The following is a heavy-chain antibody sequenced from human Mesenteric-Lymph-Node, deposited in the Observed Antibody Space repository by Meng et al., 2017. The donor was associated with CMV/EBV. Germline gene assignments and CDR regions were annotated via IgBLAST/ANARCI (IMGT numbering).Heavy chain of an antibody. Sequence: GESLKTSCAASGFTFSDYYMKWIRQAPGKGLEWVSYISSSGRTIFYADSVKGRFTISRNNAKNSLYLQMNSLRAEDTAVYYSVSAMASTGMDVWGQGTLVTVSS. CDR1: GFTFSDYY. J-gene: IGHJ4*02. CDR3: VSAMASTGMDV. CDR2: ISSSGRTI. D-gene: IGHD3-9*01. V-gene: IGHV3-11*01.